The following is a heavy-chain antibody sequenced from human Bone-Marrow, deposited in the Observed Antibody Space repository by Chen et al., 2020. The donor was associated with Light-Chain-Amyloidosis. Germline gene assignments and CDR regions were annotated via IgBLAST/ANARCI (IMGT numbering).Heavy chain of an antibody. CDR2: ISGSGGSR. CDR3: AKDISYDDILPGYPADAFDI. Sequence: EVQLVESGGGLLQRGGSLRLPCAASGFAFGSYAMSGVGQAPGKGLEGVSTISGSGGSRYYGDSVKGRLTISRDNSKNALFLQMNSLRAEDTAVYYCAKDISYDDILPGYPADAFDIWGQGTMVTVSS. V-gene: IGHV3-23*04. CDR1: GFAFGSYA. D-gene: IGHD3-9*01. J-gene: IGHJ3*02.